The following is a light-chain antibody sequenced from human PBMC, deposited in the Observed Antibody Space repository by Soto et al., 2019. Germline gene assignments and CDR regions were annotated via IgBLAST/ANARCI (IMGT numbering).Light chain of an antibody. CDR2: ANS. CDR1: SSNTGAGYD. J-gene: IGLJ1*01. CDR3: QSYDSSLSGHV. V-gene: IGLV1-40*01. Sequence: QSALTQPPSVSGAPGQRVTTSCTGSSSNTGAGYDVHWYQQFPGTAPQLLIYANSNRPSGVPDRFSGSKSGNSASLAITGLQAEDEADYYCQSYDSSLSGHVFGTGTKVTVL.